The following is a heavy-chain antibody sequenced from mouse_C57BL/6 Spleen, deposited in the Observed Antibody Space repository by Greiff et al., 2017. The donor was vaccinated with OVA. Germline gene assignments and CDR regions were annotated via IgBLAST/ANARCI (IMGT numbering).Heavy chain of an antibody. CDR3: AAAQATAFAD. CDR1: GCTFTDYY. J-gene: IGHJ3*01. CDR2: INPNNGGT. D-gene: IGHD3-2*02. V-gene: IGHV1-26*01. Sequence: EVQLQQSGPELVKPGASVKISCKASGCTFTDYYMNWVKQSHGKSLEWIGDINPNNGGTSYNQKFKGKATLTVDKSSSTAYMELRSLTSEDSAVYYCAAAQATAFADWGQGTLVTVSA.